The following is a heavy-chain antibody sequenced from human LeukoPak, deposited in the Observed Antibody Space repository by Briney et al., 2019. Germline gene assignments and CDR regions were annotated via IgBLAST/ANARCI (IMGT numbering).Heavy chain of an antibody. CDR3: ARDGPRVYSYGNLYHYGMDA. Sequence: ASVKVSCKASGGTFSSYAISWVRQAPGQGLEWMGGIIPIFGTANYAQKFQGRVTITADESTSTAYMELSSLRSEDTAVYYCARDGPRVYSYGNLYHYGMDAWGQGTTVTVSS. V-gene: IGHV1-69*13. CDR1: GGTFSSYA. D-gene: IGHD5-18*01. CDR2: IIPIFGTA. J-gene: IGHJ6*02.